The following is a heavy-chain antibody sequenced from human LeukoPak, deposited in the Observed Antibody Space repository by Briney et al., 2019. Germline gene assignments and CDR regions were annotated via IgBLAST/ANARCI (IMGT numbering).Heavy chain of an antibody. D-gene: IGHD1-1*01. CDR2: ISGSGGST. J-gene: IGHJ4*02. V-gene: IGHV3-23*01. CDR3: AKGYWNPGY. CDR1: GFAFSTYA. Sequence: GGSLRLSCVASGFAFSTYAMTWVRQAPGKGLEWVSGISGSGGSTYYADSVKGRFTISRDNSKNTLYLQMNNLRAEDTALYYCAKGYWNPGYWGQGTLVTVSS.